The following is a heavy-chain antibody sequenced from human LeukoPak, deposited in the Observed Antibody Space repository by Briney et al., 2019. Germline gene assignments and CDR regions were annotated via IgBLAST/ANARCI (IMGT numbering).Heavy chain of an antibody. CDR2: ISSSSSYI. CDR1: GFTFSSYW. V-gene: IGHV3-21*01. J-gene: IGHJ5*02. CDR3: ARKDYGDYGTGWFDP. D-gene: IGHD4-17*01. Sequence: GGSLRLSCAASGFTFSSYWMHWVRQAPGKGLEWVSSISSSSSYIYYADSVKGRFTISRDNAKNSLYLQMNSLRAEDTAVYYCARKDYGDYGTGWFDPWGQGTLVTVSS.